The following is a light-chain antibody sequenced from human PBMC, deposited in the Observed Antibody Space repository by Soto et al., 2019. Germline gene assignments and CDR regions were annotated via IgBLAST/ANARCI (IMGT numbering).Light chain of an antibody. Sequence: QSVLTQPPSVSGAPGQRVAISCTGSSSNIGAGYDVHWYQQLPGTAPKLLIYGKNNRPSGVPDRFSGSKSGTSASLAITGLQAEDEADFYCQSYDSSLSGSVFDGGTKLTVL. CDR2: GKN. J-gene: IGLJ2*01. CDR1: SSNIGAGYD. CDR3: QSYDSSLSGSV. V-gene: IGLV1-40*01.